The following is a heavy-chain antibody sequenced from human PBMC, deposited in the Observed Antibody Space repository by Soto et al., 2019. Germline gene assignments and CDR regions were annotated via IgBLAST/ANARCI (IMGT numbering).Heavy chain of an antibody. J-gene: IGHJ6*02. CDR2: FYYSGST. D-gene: IGHD2-2*01. Sequence: SETLSLTCTVSGGSISSSSYYWGWIRQPPGKGLEWIGSFYYSGSTYYNPSLKSRVTISVDTSKNQFSLKLSSVTAADTAVYYCARLMCSSTSCHSSYYYYYGMDVWGQGTTVTVSS. CDR1: GGSISSSSYY. CDR3: ARLMCSSTSCHSSYYYYYGMDV. V-gene: IGHV4-39*01.